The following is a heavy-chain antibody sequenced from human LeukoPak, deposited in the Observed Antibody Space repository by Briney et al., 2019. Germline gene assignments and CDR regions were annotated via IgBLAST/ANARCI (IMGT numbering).Heavy chain of an antibody. CDR3: AGAVADAWFDP. Sequence: PSETLSLTCIVSGCSINSGGYYWSWIRQHPGMGLELIGYIFYSGKTYYNPSLKSRVAISADTSKNQFSLKLSSVTAADTAMYYCAGAVADAWFDPWGQGTLVTVSS. CDR1: GCSINSGGYY. J-gene: IGHJ5*02. D-gene: IGHD6-19*01. CDR2: IFYSGKT. V-gene: IGHV4-31*03.